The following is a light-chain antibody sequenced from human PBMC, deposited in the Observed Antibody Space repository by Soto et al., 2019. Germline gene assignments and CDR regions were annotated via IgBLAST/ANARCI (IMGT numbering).Light chain of an antibody. CDR3: QQRSNWLT. CDR1: QSVSSY. V-gene: IGKV3-11*01. CDR2: DAS. Sequence: EIVLTQSPATLSLSPGERATLSCRASQSVSSYLAWYQQKPGQAPRLLIYDASNRATGTPARFSGSGSGTDFTLTISILEPEDFAVYYCQQRSNWLTFGGGTKVEIK. J-gene: IGKJ4*01.